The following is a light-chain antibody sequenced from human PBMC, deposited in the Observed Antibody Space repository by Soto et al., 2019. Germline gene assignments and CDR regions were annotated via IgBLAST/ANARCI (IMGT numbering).Light chain of an antibody. V-gene: IGLV1-44*01. CDR2: TIN. J-gene: IGLJ2*01. CDR3: AAWDDSLNVVV. CDR1: SSNIGDNG. Sequence: QSALTQAHSASGTPGQRVTISCSGSSSNIGDNGVSWYQQLPGTAPKLLIYTINQRPSGVPARFSGSRSGTSASLAISGLQSEDEDDYYCAAWDDSLNVVVFGGGTKLTVL.